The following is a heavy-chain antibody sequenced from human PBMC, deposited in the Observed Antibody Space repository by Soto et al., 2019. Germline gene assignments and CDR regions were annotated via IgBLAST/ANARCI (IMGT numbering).Heavy chain of an antibody. V-gene: IGHV3-23*01. CDR3: AKSGGYDFWSGYGKDAFDI. Sequence: GGSLRLSCAASGFTFSSYAMSWVRQAPGKGLEWVSAISGSGGSTYYADSVKGRFTISRDNSKNTLYLQMNSLRAEDTAVYYCAKSGGYDFWSGYGKDAFDIWGQGTVVTVSS. CDR1: GFTFSSYA. J-gene: IGHJ3*02. D-gene: IGHD3-3*01. CDR2: ISGSGGST.